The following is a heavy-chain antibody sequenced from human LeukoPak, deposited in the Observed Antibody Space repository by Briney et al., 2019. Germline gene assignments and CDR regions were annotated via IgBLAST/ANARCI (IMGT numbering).Heavy chain of an antibody. CDR3: AGRRVLDAYY. CDR1: GFTVSNNY. Sequence: GGSLRLSCAASGFTVSNNYMSWVRQAPGKGLEWVSVIYSGDNTYYVESVKGRFTISRDNSKNTLFLKMNRLSAEDTAVYYCAGRRVLDAYYWGQGTLVTVSS. D-gene: IGHD3-16*01. J-gene: IGHJ4*02. CDR2: IYSGDNT. V-gene: IGHV3-66*02.